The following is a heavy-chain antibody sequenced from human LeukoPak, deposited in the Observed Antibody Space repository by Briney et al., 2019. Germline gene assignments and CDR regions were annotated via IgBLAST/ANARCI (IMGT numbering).Heavy chain of an antibody. CDR2: ISYDGSNK. J-gene: IGHJ4*02. CDR3: AKKWELGGYFDY. V-gene: IGHV3-30-3*01. CDR1: GFTFSSYA. D-gene: IGHD1-26*01. Sequence: PGGSLRLSCAASGFTFSSYAMHWVRQAPGKGLEWVAVISYDGSNKYYADSVKGRFTISRDNSKNTLYLQMNSLRAEDTAIYYCAKKWELGGYFDYWGQGTLVTVSS.